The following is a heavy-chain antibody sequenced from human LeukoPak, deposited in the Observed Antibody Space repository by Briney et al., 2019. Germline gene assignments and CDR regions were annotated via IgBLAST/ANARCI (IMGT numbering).Heavy chain of an antibody. CDR2: IYTSGST. Sequence: SETLSLTCTVSGGSISSYYWSWIRQPAGKGLEWIGRIYTSGSTNYNPSLKSRVTMSVDASKHQFSLKPSSVTAADTAVYYCARDVDYYYGSGSYYQNWFDPWGQGTLVTVSS. V-gene: IGHV4-4*07. CDR3: ARDVDYYYGSGSYYQNWFDP. CDR1: GGSISSYY. D-gene: IGHD3-10*01. J-gene: IGHJ5*02.